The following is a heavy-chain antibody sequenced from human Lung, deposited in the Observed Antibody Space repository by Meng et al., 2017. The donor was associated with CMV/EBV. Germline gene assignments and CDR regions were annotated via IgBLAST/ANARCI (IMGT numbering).Heavy chain of an antibody. J-gene: IGHJ4*02. Sequence: ASXXVSXKASGYTFTGYDIHWVRQAPGQGLEWMGRINPNSGGTNYTQKFQGRVTMTRDTSLSTAYMELSSLRSDDTAMYYWARIDMAVADAELGDFDYWGLGTXVTVSS. D-gene: IGHD2-15*01. CDR1: GYTFTGYD. CDR2: INPNSGGT. CDR3: ARIDMAVADAELGDFDY. V-gene: IGHV1-2*06.